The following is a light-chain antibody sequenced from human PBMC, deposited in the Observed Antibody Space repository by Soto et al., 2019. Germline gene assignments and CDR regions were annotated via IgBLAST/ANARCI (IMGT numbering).Light chain of an antibody. CDR1: QRVLYSSSNKNY. Sequence: DIVMTQSPDSLAVSLGDRATINCKSSQRVLYSSSNKNYLAWYQQKPGQPPKLLIYWESTRESGVPDRFSGSGSGTDFTLTISSLQAEDVAVYYCQQYCSSPWTFGQGTKVEIK. V-gene: IGKV4-1*01. J-gene: IGKJ1*01. CDR2: WES. CDR3: QQYCSSPWT.